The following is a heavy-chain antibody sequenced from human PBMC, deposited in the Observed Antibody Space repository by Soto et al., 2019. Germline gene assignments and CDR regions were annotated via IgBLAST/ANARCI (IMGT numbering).Heavy chain of an antibody. V-gene: IGHV5-51*01. Sequence: GESLKISCKANGYSFTRHCIGLVRQQPGKGLEWVAVIYPGDSDARYSPSFQGQVTISADNSINTAYLQWSSLKASDTAIYFCARQDIVTAPVRAVYFDSWGQGTPVTVSS. CDR1: GYSFTRHC. CDR2: IYPGDSDA. J-gene: IGHJ4*02. D-gene: IGHD2-15*01. CDR3: ARQDIVTAPVRAVYFDS.